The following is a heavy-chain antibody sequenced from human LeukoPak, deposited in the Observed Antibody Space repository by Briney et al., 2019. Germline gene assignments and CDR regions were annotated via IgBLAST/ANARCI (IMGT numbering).Heavy chain of an antibody. Sequence: SETLSLTCAVSGYSISSGYYWGWIRQPPGKGLEWIGSIYHSGSTYYNPSLKSRVTISVDTSKIQFSLKLSSVTAADTAVYYCASPPPSDIVVVPAAIGEYFQHWGQGTLVTVSS. D-gene: IGHD2-2*01. CDR3: ASPPPSDIVVVPAAIGEYFQH. CDR2: IYHSGST. V-gene: IGHV4-38-2*01. J-gene: IGHJ1*01. CDR1: GYSISSGYY.